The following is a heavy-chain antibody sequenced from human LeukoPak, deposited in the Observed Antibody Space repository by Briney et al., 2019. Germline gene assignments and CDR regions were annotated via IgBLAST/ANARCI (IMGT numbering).Heavy chain of an antibody. CDR2: ISGSGGST. CDR1: GFTFSSYG. J-gene: IGHJ4*02. CDR3: AKGYGSWPFDY. D-gene: IGHD6-13*01. Sequence: GGSLRLSCAASGFTFSSYGMSWVRQAPGKGLEWVSAISGSGGSTYYADSVKGRFTISRDNSKNTLYLQMNGPRAEDTAVYYCAKGYGSWPFDYWGQGTLVTVSS. V-gene: IGHV3-23*01.